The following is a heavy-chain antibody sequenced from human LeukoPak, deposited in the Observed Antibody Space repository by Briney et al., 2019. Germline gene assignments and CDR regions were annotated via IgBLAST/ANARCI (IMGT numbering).Heavy chain of an antibody. CDR2: ISYDGSNK. V-gene: IGHV3-30*03. D-gene: IGHD3-9*01. CDR1: GFTFSSYS. Sequence: GGSLRLSCAASGFTFSSYSMNWVRQAPGKGLEWVAVISYDGSNKYYADSVKGRFTISRDNSKNTLYPQMNSLRAEDTAVYYCARDRWRYFDPAMGMDVWGQGTTVTVSS. CDR3: ARDRWRYFDPAMGMDV. J-gene: IGHJ6*02.